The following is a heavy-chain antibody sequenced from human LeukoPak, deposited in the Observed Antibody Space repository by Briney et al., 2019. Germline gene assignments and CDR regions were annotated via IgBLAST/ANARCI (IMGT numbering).Heavy chain of an antibody. D-gene: IGHD1-26*01. CDR2: INSDGSST. CDR3: AKRYSGINPYLEY. V-gene: IGHV3-74*01. Sequence: GGSLRLSCAASGFTFSGYWIYWVRQAPGKRLVWVSRINSDGSSTSYADSVKGRFTISRDNAKNTLYLQMNSLRAEDTAVYYCAKRYSGINPYLEYGGQGTLVTVSS. J-gene: IGHJ4*02. CDR1: GFTFSGYW.